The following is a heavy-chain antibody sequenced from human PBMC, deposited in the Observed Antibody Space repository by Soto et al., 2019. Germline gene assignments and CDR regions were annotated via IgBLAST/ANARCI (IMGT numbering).Heavy chain of an antibody. CDR2: IYYSGST. Sequence: CWRRIRKKKRKGLEWIGYIYYSGSTNYNPSLKSRVTISVDTSKNQFSLKLSSVTAADTAVYYCARTRGYSYGFSDPTSIDAFGISGEGTMVTGSS. D-gene: IGHD5-18*01. V-gene: IGHV4-59*08. J-gene: IGHJ3*02. CDR3: ARTRGYSYGFSDPTSIDAFGI. CDR1: C.